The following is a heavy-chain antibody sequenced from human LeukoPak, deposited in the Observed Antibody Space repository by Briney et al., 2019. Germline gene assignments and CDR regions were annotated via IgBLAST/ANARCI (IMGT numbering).Heavy chain of an antibody. J-gene: IGHJ2*01. CDR3: ARTTAHWYFDL. V-gene: IGHV4-59*10. CDR2: IHSSGNT. D-gene: IGHD2-21*02. CDR1: GGSFSGYY. Sequence: SETLSLTCAVYGGSFSGYYWSWIRIRQPAGKGLEWIGRIHSSGNTNYNPSLKGRVTMSVDTSKNQFSLSLTSVTAADTAVYYCARTTAHWYFDLWGRGTLVSVSS.